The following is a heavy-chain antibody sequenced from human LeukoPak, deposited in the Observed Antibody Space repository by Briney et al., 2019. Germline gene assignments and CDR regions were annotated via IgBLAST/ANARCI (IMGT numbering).Heavy chain of an antibody. CDR1: GFTFSSYD. J-gene: IGHJ4*02. D-gene: IGHD6-19*01. Sequence: GRSLRLSCAASGFTFSSYDMHWVRQATGKGLEWVSAIGTAGDTYYPGSVKGRFTISSEIDKNSLYVQMNSLRAGDTAVYYCAREGSSGWIDYWGQGTLVTASS. V-gene: IGHV3-13*01. CDR2: IGTAGDT. CDR3: AREGSSGWIDY.